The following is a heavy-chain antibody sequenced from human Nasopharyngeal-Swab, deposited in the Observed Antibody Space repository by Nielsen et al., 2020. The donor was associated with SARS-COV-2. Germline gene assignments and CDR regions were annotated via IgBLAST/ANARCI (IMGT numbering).Heavy chain of an antibody. CDR1: RPLFLPSA. J-gene: IGHJ4*02. V-gene: IGHV3-73*01. CDR3: TTDFYFDY. CDR2: IGDKDHNYAT. Sequence: SLHISCPASRPLFLPSAIHSVRQASGKGLECVGRIGDKDHNYATTYGASVQGRFTISRDDSKNTAFLQMDSLKTEDTALYYCTTDFYFDYWGQGTLVTVSS.